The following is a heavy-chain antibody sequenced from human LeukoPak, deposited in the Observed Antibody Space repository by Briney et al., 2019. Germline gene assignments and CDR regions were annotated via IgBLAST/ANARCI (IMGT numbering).Heavy chain of an antibody. CDR1: GESFSGYY. V-gene: IGHV4-34*01. D-gene: IGHD2-15*01. Sequence: PSETLSLTCAVYGESFSGYYWSWIRQPPGKGLEWIGEINHSGSTNYNPSLKSRVTISVDTSKNQFSLKLSSVTAADTAVYYCASRMGDYWGQGTLVTVSS. CDR2: INHSGST. CDR3: ASRMGDY. J-gene: IGHJ4*02.